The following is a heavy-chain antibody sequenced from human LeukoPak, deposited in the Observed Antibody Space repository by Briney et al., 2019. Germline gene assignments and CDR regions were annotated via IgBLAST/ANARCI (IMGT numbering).Heavy chain of an antibody. V-gene: IGHV4-34*01. Sequence: PSETLSLTCAVYGGSFSGYYWSWIRQPPGKGLEWIGEINHSGSTNYNPSLKSRVTISVDTSKNQFSPKLSSVTAADTAVYYCARGNYSNYAVDYWGQGTLVTVSS. D-gene: IGHD4-11*01. J-gene: IGHJ4*02. CDR2: INHSGST. CDR3: ARGNYSNYAVDY. CDR1: GGSFSGYY.